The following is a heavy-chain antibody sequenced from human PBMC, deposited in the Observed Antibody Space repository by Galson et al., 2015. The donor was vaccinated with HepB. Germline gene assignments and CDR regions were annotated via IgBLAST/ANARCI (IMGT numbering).Heavy chain of an antibody. V-gene: IGHV3-74*01. CDR1: GFTFSSYW. J-gene: IGHJ6*02. D-gene: IGHD6-13*01. CDR3: ARKSSSSWYSYYYYGMDV. CDR2: INSDGSST. Sequence: SLRLSCAASGFTFSSYWMHWVRQAPGKGLVWVSRINSDGSSTSYADSVKGRFTISRDNAKNTLYLQMNSLRAEDTAVYYCARKSSSSWYSYYYYGMDVWGQGTTVTVSS.